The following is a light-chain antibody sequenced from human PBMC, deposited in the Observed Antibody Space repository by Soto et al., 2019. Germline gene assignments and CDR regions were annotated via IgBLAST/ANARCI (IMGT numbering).Light chain of an antibody. CDR1: SSDVGGYNF. CDR2: EVN. CDR3: SSWTSSTTQV. V-gene: IGLV2-14*01. Sequence: QSALTQPASVSGSPGQSITISCTGTSSDVGGYNFVSWYQQHPGKAPKLMIYEVNNRPSGVSNRFSGSKSGNTASLTISGLQAEDEADYYCSSWTSSTTQVLGGGTKVIVL. J-gene: IGLJ3*02.